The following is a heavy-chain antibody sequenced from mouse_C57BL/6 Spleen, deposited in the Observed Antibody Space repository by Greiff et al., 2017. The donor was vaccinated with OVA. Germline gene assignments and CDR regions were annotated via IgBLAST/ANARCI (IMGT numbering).Heavy chain of an antibody. CDR2: INYDGSST. D-gene: IGHD1-1*01. CDR1: GFTFSDYY. V-gene: IGHV5-16*01. CDR3: ARVSGSSHFDY. J-gene: IGHJ2*01. Sequence: EVKLMESEGGLVQPGSSMKLSCTASGFTFSDYYMAWVRQVPEKGLEWVANINYDGSSTYYLDSLKSRFIISRDNAKNILYLQMSSLKSEDTATYYCARVSGSSHFDYWGQGTTLTVSS.